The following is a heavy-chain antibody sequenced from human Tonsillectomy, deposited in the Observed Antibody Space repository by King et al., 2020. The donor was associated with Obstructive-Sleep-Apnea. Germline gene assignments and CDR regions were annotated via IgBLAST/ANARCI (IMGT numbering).Heavy chain of an antibody. CDR1: GITYSSYS. Sequence: VQLVESGGGLVQPGGSLRLSCAASGITYSSYSMNWVRQAPGKGLEWVAYISSSTRTIYYADSVKGRFTISRDNAKNSLYLQMNSLRAEDTAVYYCATGVPDAFDCWGRGTMVTVSA. V-gene: IGHV3-48*04. J-gene: IGHJ3*01. CDR2: ISSSTRTI. D-gene: IGHD7-27*01. CDR3: ATGVPDAFDC.